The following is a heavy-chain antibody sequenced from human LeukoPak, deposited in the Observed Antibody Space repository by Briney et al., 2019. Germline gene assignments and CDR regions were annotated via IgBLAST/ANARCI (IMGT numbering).Heavy chain of an antibody. V-gene: IGHV3-23*01. D-gene: IGHD1-1*01. Sequence: HAGGSLRLSCAASGFTCSSYAMSWVRQAPGKGLEWVSTISGSGTTTYYADSVKGRFTISRDNSKNTLYLQMNSLRAEDTAVYYCAKRYNWNDGHFDYWGQGTLATVSS. J-gene: IGHJ4*02. CDR3: AKRYNWNDGHFDY. CDR2: ISGSGTTT. CDR1: GFTCSSYA.